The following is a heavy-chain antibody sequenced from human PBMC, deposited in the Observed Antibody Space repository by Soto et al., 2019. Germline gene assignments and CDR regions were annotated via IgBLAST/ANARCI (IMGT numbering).Heavy chain of an antibody. V-gene: IGHV1-69*08. CDR1: GGSFSTKS. Sequence: SVKVSCKASGGSFSTKSVVWVRQAAGQGLEWMGRIIPIVRRTNYAQQFQGRVTISADRSTSTGYMELSSLTSEDTAIYYCAIDGDNEAPYWGQGTQVTVSS. D-gene: IGHD3-3*01. CDR2: IIPIVRRT. J-gene: IGHJ4*02. CDR3: AIDGDNEAPY.